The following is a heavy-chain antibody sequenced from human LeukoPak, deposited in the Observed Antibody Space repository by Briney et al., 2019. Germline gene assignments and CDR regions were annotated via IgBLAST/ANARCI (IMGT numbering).Heavy chain of an antibody. CDR1: GDSINPYY. CDR2: IYYSGST. J-gene: IGHJ4*02. D-gene: IGHD3-16*02. Sequence: PSETLSLTCAVSGDSINPYYWSWIRQPPGKGLEWIGYIYYSGSTNYNPSLKSRVTISVDTSKNQFSLKLSSVTAADTAVYYCAGGLGELSLCVFDYWGQGTLVTVSS. V-gene: IGHV4-59*08. CDR3: AGGLGELSLCVFDY.